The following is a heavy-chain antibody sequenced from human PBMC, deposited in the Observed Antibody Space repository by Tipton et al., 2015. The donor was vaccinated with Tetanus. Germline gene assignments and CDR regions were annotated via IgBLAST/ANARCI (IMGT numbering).Heavy chain of an antibody. D-gene: IGHD6-13*01. CDR2: ISYSGRT. J-gene: IGHJ5*02. CDR1: GGSMSGSGHY. Sequence: TLSLTCIVSGGSMSGSGHYGAWVRQSPGKGLEWIGSISYSGRTYYSPSLKSRVTMSVDTSKKDFSLTLSSVTAADTAVYYCARGTWLYTSTYHRHWLDPWGQGTLVTVSS. V-gene: IGHV4-39*02. CDR3: ARGTWLYTSTYHRHWLDP.